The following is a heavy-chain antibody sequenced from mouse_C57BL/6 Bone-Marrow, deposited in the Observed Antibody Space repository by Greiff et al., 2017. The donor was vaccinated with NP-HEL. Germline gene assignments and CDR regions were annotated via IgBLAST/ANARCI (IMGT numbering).Heavy chain of an antibody. Sequence: VQLQQSGPVLVKPGASVKMSCKASGYTFTDYYMNWVKQSHGKSLEWIGVINPYNGGTSYNQKFKGKATLTVDKSSSTAYMELNSLTSEDSAVYYCARLGGKRDYFDYWGQGTTLTVSS. CDR1: GYTFTDYY. CDR2: INPYNGGT. V-gene: IGHV1-19*01. J-gene: IGHJ2*01. D-gene: IGHD2-1*01. CDR3: ARLGGKRDYFDY.